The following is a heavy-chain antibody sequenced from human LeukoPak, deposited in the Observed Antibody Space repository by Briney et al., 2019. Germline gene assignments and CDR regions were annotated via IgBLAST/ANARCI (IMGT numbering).Heavy chain of an antibody. J-gene: IGHJ1*01. CDR2: INHSGST. CDR1: YX. Sequence: YXXSXVRQPPGXGLXWIGEINHSGSTNSNXXLKRRVTISVETSKXXFSVKRSSVTAEDTAVYYCAXXXXXXXXXXXXXXXHWG. CDR3: AXXXXXXXXXXXXXXXH. V-gene: IGHV4-34*01.